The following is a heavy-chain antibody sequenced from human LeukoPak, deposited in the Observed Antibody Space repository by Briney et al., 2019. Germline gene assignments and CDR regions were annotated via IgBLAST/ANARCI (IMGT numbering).Heavy chain of an antibody. CDR3: ARDRIAARTDAFDI. CDR1: GYTFTGYY. Sequence: ASVKVSCKASGYTFTGYYMHWVRQAPGQGLEWMGWINPNSGGTNYAQKFQGRVTMTRDTSISTAYMELSRLRSDDTAVYYCARDRIAARTDAFDIWGQGTMVTVSS. J-gene: IGHJ3*02. CDR2: INPNSGGT. D-gene: IGHD6-6*01. V-gene: IGHV1-2*02.